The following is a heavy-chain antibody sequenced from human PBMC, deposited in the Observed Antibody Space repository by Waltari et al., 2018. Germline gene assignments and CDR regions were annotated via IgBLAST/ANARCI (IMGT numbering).Heavy chain of an antibody. CDR1: GGSISSYY. D-gene: IGHD3-16*01. J-gene: IGHJ3*02. CDR3: ARGTGGYDYVWGSNRGVSAAFDI. CDR2: IYYSGST. Sequence: QVQLQESGPGLVKPSETLSLTCTVSGGSISSYYWSWIRQPPGKGLEWIGYIYYSGSTTYNPSLKSRVTISVDTSKNQFSLKLSSVTAADTAVYYCARGTGGYDYVWGSNRGVSAAFDIWGQGTMVTVSS. V-gene: IGHV4-59*01.